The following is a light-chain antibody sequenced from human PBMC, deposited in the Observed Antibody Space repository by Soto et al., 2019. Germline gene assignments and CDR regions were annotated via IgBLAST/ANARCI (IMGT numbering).Light chain of an antibody. CDR1: QSLLHSNGYNY. CDR3: MQPLQSWT. CDR2: LGS. Sequence: DIVMTQSPLSLPVTPGEPASISCRSSQSLLHSNGYNYLDWYLQKQGQSPQLLIYLGSNRASGVPARFSGSGSGTDFTLKISRVEAEDVGVYYCMQPLQSWTFGQGTKVEIK. J-gene: IGKJ1*01. V-gene: IGKV2-28*01.